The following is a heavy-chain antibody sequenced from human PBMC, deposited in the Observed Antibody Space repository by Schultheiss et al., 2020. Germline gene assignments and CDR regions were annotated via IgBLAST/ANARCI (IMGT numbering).Heavy chain of an antibody. CDR2: ISCNSGSI. CDR3: AKASYGGHAAFDI. CDR1: GFTFDDYA. J-gene: IGHJ3*02. V-gene: IGHV3-9*01. D-gene: IGHD4-23*01. Sequence: GGSLRLSCAASGFTFDDYAMHWVRQAPGKGLEWVSGISCNSGSIGYADSVKGRFTISRDNAKNSLYLQMNSLRAEDTALYYCAKASYGGHAAFDIWGQGTMVTVSS.